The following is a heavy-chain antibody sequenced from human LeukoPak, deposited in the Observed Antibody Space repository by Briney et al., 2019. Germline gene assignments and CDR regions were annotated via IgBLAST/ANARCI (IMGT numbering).Heavy chain of an antibody. CDR3: AREEMASMTFSLEHAFDI. CDR2: INLSAGST. J-gene: IGHJ3*02. D-gene: IGHD5-24*01. CDR1: GYIFTSYY. V-gene: IGHV1-46*01. Sequence: ASVKVSCKASGYIFTSYYMHWARQAPGQGLEWMGVINLSAGSTTYAQKFQGRVTMTRGTSTSIVYMELSSLRSEDTAVYYCAREEMASMTFSLEHAFDIWGQGTMVTVSS.